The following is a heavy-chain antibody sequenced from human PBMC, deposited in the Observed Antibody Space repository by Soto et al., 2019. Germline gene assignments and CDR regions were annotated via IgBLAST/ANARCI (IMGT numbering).Heavy chain of an antibody. CDR1: GGSFSGYY. CDR2: INHSGST. J-gene: IGHJ1*01. Sequence: QVQLQQWGAGLLKPSETLSLTCAVYGGSFSGYYWSWIRQPPGKGLEWIGEINHSGSTNYNPSLKSRVTISVDTSKYQFSLKLSSVSASDTAGYYCAIPNPYYDLWGGYYRSPCDEYFQHWGHCSMVAVSS. CDR3: AIPNPYYDLWGGYYRSPCDEYFQH. D-gene: IGHD3-3*01. V-gene: IGHV4-34*01.